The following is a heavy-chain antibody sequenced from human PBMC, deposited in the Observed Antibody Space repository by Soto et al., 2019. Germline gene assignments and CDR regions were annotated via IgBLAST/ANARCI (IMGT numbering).Heavy chain of an antibody. CDR3: ARDHTDNSDYYYGMDV. CDR2: IYYSGST. CDR1: GGSISSYY. Sequence: SETLSLTWTVSGGSISSYYWSWIRQPPGKGLEWIGYIYYSGSTNYNPSLKSRVTISVDTSKNQFSLKLSSVTAADTAVYYCARDHTDNSDYYYGMDVWGQGTTVPESS. V-gene: IGHV4-59*01. J-gene: IGHJ6*02. D-gene: IGHD2-21*01.